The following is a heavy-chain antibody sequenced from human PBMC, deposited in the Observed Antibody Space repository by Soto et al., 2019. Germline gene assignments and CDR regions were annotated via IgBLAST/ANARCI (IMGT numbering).Heavy chain of an antibody. CDR3: ARDQLLWFGELLSP. Sequence: PGWSLRLSCAASGFTFDDYAMHWVRQAPGKGLEWVSGINSDGSSISYADSVKGRFTISRDNAKNTLYLQMNSLRAEDTAVYYCARDQLLWFGELLSPWGQGTLVTVSS. CDR1: GFTFDDYA. CDR2: INSDGSSI. J-gene: IGHJ5*02. D-gene: IGHD3-10*01. V-gene: IGHV3-9*01.